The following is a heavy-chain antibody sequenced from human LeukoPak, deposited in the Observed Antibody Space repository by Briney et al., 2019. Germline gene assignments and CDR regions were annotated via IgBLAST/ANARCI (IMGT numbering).Heavy chain of an antibody. V-gene: IGHV4-4*07. CDR1: GGSLRTYH. CDR3: ARLYLPATRFDY. CDR2: IDTSGST. D-gene: IGHD5-24*01. Sequence: SETLSLTCTVSGGSLRTYHWNWIRQPAEKGLEWIGQIDTSGSTNYNPSLKSRVSISVDTSKNQFSLKLTSVTAADTAVYYCARLYLPATRFDYWGQGTLVTVSS. J-gene: IGHJ4*02.